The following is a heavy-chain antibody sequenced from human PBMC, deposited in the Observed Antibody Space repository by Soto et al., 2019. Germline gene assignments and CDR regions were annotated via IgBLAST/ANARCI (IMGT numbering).Heavy chain of an antibody. CDR2: IKQDGSEK. CDR3: ARSRGRSNAPGYYYYYMDV. J-gene: IGHJ6*03. CDR1: GFTFSSYW. D-gene: IGHD1-26*01. Sequence: TGGSLRLSCAASGFTFSSYWMSWVRQAPGKGLEWVANIKQDGSEKYYVDSVKGRFTISRDNAKNSLYLQMNSLRAEDTAVYYCARSRGRSNAPGYYYYYMDVWGKGTTVTVSS. V-gene: IGHV3-7*01.